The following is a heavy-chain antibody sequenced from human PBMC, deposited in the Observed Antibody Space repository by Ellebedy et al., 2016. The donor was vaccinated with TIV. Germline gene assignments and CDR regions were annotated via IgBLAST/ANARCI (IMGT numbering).Heavy chain of an antibody. Sequence: GESLKISCAASGFTFSSYSMNWVRQAPGKGLEWVSSISSSSSYIYYADSVKGRFTISRDNAKNSLYLQMNSLRAEDTAVYYCARARGYSGYDLDYWGQGTLVTVSS. CDR2: ISSSSSYI. V-gene: IGHV3-21*01. CDR3: ARARGYSGYDLDY. J-gene: IGHJ4*02. D-gene: IGHD5-12*01. CDR1: GFTFSSYS.